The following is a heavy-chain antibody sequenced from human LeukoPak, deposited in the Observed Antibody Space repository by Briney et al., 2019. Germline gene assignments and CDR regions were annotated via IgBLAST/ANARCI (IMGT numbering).Heavy chain of an antibody. CDR2: IYTSGST. V-gene: IGHV4-4*07. Sequence: SETLSLTCTVSGGSISSCYWSWIRQPAGKGLEWIGRIYTSGSTNYNPSLKSRVTMSVDTSKNQFSLKVSSVTAADTAVYYCARDALSDYGDYVGYFDYWGQGTLVTVSS. CDR3: ARDALSDYGDYVGYFDY. D-gene: IGHD4-17*01. J-gene: IGHJ4*02. CDR1: GGSISSCY.